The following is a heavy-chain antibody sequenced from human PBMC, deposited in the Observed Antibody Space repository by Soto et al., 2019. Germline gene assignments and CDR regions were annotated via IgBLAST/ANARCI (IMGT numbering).Heavy chain of an antibody. CDR2: FDPEDGET. CDR3: AVDIAAALTFDI. J-gene: IGHJ3*02. Sequence: XSVKVSYKASGYTFASYAISLMRQAPGQGLEWMGGFDPEDGETIYAQKFQGRVTMTEDTSTDTAYMELSRLRSEDTAVYYCAVDIAAALTFDIWGQGTMVTVSS. CDR1: GYTFASYA. V-gene: IGHV1-24*01. D-gene: IGHD6-13*01.